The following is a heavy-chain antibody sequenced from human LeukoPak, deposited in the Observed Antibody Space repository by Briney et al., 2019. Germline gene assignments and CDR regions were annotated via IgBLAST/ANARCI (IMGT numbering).Heavy chain of an antibody. CDR1: GYTFTGYY. Sequence: GASVKVSCKASGYTFTGYYMHWVRQAPGQGLKWMGWINPNSGGTNYAQKFQGRVTMTRDTSISTAYMELSRLRSDDTAVYYCARDRIENYYDSSGYYRWGQGTLVTVSS. D-gene: IGHD3-22*01. J-gene: IGHJ5*02. CDR2: INPNSGGT. CDR3: ARDRIENYYDSSGYYR. V-gene: IGHV1-2*02.